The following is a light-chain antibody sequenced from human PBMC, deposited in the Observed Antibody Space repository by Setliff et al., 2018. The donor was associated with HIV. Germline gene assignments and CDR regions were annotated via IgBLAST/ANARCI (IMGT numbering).Light chain of an antibody. CDR3: FSYTNTDTLV. Sequence: QSALSQPASVSGSPGQSITISCTGTPSDVGGFTLVSWYQKYPDRVPKLIIYDVSKRPSRVSDRFSGSKSANTASLTISGLQAEDEADYFCFSYTNTDTLVFGTGTKATVL. V-gene: IGLV2-23*02. CDR2: DVS. J-gene: IGLJ1*01. CDR1: PSDVGGFTL.